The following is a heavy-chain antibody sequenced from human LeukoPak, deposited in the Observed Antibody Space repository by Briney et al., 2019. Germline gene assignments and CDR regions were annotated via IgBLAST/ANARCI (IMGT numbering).Heavy chain of an antibody. CDR1: GYTFTGYY. V-gene: IGHV1-2*02. CDR3: ARGKTRGYSYGYFDY. Sequence: ASVKVSCKASGYTFTGYYMHWVRQAPGQGLEWMGWINPNSGGTNYAQKFQGRVTMTRDTSISTAYMELSRLRSDDTAVYYCARGKTRGYSYGYFDYWGQGTLVTVSS. J-gene: IGHJ4*02. CDR2: INPNSGGT. D-gene: IGHD5-18*01.